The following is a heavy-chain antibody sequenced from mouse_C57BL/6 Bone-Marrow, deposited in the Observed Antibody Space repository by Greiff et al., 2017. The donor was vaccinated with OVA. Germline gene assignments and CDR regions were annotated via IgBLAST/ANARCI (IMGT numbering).Heavy chain of an antibody. V-gene: IGHV8-8*01. Sequence: QVQLKESGPGILQPSQTLSLTCSFSGFSLSTFGLGVGWIRQPSGKGLEWLAHIWWDDDKYYNPALKSRLTISKDTSKNQVFLKIANVDTADTATYYCARMRDYDDPFAYWGQGTLVTVSA. D-gene: IGHD2-4*01. CDR1: GFSLSTFGLG. CDR2: IWWDDDK. J-gene: IGHJ3*01. CDR3: ARMRDYDDPFAY.